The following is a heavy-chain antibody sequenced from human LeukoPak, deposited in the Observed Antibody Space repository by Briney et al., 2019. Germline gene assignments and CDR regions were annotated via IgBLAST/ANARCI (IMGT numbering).Heavy chain of an antibody. V-gene: IGHV3-15*07. CDR1: GFTYSNVW. CDR2: IKTNAEGGTL. J-gene: IGHJ4*02. Sequence: GGSLRLSCAASGFTYSNVWMNWVRQAPGKGLEWDGRIKTNAEGGTLDYTAPVKGRFTISRDDSKNTLYLQMDSLEVEDTGMYYCTTGIDDEGGYWGQGTLVTVSS. D-gene: IGHD3-3*02. CDR3: TTGIDDEGGY.